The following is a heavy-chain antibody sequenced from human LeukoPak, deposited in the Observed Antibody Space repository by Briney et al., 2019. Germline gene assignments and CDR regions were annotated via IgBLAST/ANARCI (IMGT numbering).Heavy chain of an antibody. CDR3: AKDGPGLGYGLTIDY. V-gene: IGHV3-23*01. CDR1: GVTFSSYG. J-gene: IGHJ4*02. D-gene: IGHD5-18*01. CDR2: VSGSGGRT. Sequence: GGSLRLSCAASGVTFSSYGMSWVRQAPGKGLEWVSAVSGSGGRTYYADSVKGRLTISSDNSKNTLYLQMNSLRAEDTAVYYCAKDGPGLGYGLTIDYWGQGTLVTVSS.